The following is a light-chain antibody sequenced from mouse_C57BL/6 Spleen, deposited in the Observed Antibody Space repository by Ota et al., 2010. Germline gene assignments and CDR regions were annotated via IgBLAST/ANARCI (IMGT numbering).Light chain of an antibody. CDR1: SSVSY. CDR3: QQWSSYPPT. J-gene: IGKJ4*01. CDR2: DTS. Sequence: QIVLTQSPAIMSASPGXKVTMTCSASSSVSYMYWYQQKPGSSPRLLIYDTSNLASGVPVRFSGSGSGTSYSLTISRMEAEDAATYYCQQWSSYPPTFGSGTKLEI. V-gene: IGKV4-55*01.